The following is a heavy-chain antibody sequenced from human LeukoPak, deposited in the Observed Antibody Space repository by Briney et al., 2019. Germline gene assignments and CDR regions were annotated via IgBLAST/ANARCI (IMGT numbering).Heavy chain of an antibody. CDR2: ISSSGGTI. CDR1: GFTFSSYE. CDR3: ARSPYDSSDYYYLPTGEFDL. Sequence: GGSLRLSCAASGFTFSSYEMNWVRQAPGKGLEWVSYISSSGGTIYYTDSVEGRLTISRDNAKNSLYLQMNSLRAEDTAVYYCARSPYDSSDYYYLPTGEFDLWGRGALVIVSS. D-gene: IGHD3-22*01. J-gene: IGHJ2*01. V-gene: IGHV3-48*03.